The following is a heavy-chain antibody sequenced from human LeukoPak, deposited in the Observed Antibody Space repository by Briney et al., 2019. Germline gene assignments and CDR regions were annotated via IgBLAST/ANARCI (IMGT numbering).Heavy chain of an antibody. V-gene: IGHV3-33*01. CDR3: ARDPTYYYDSSGYLAAGGFDY. D-gene: IGHD3-22*01. CDR1: GFTFSSYG. CDR2: IWYDGSNK. J-gene: IGHJ4*02. Sequence: GGSLRLSCAASGFTFSSYGMHWVRQAPGKGLEWVAVIWYDGSNKYYADSVKGRFTISRDNSKNTLYLQMNSLRAEDTAVYYCARDPTYYYDSSGYLAAGGFDYWGQGTLVTVSS.